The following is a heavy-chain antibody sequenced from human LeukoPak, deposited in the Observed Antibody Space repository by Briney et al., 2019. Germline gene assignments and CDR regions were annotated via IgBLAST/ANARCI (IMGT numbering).Heavy chain of an antibody. CDR2: INWNGGST. D-gene: IGHD1-26*01. Sequence: PGGSLRLSCAASGFTFDDYGMSWVRQAPGKGLEWVSGINWNGGSTGYADSVKGRFTISRDNAKNSLYLQMNSLRAEDTALYYCARDPYSGSDSDYYYYYMDVWGKGTTVTVSS. CDR3: ARDPYSGSDSDYYYYYMDV. V-gene: IGHV3-20*04. J-gene: IGHJ6*03. CDR1: GFTFDDYG.